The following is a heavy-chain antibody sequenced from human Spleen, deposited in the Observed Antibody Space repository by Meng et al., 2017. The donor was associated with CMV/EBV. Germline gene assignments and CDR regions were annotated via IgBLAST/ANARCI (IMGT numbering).Heavy chain of an antibody. CDR2: IRRDESEK. J-gene: IGHJ6*02. D-gene: IGHD2-2*01. CDR1: GFTFSDYW. Sequence: GGSLRLSCVASGFTFSDYWMSWVRQAPGKGLEWVANIRRDESEKFYVDSVKGRFTGSRDNAKNTLYLQMNSLRAEDTAVYYCARPGAYAYGMDVWGQGTTVTVSS. V-gene: IGHV3-7*01. CDR3: ARPGAYAYGMDV.